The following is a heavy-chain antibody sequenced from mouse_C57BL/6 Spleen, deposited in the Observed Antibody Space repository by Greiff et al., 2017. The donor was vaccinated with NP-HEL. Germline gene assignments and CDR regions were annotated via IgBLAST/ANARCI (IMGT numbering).Heavy chain of an antibody. D-gene: IGHD3-2*02. Sequence: QVQLQQSGAELVRPGASVTLSCKASGYTFTDYEMHWVKQTPVHGLEWIGAIDPETGGTAYNQKFKGKAILTADKSSSTAYMELRSLTSEDSAVYYCTRNTAQATPFAYWGQGTLVTVSA. CDR1: GYTFTDYE. J-gene: IGHJ3*01. CDR2: IDPETGGT. CDR3: TRNTAQATPFAY. V-gene: IGHV1-15*01.